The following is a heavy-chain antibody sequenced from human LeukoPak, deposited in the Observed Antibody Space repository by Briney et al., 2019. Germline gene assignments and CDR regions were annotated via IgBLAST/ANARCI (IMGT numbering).Heavy chain of an antibody. V-gene: IGHV3-23*01. CDR3: ARNYYDSSGYSFGPDY. Sequence: GGSLRLSCAASGFTFSSYAMSWVRQAPGKGLEWVSAISGSGGSTYYADSVKGRFTISRDNSKNTLYLQMNSLRSDDTAVYYCARNYYDSSGYSFGPDYWGQGTLVTVSS. D-gene: IGHD3-22*01. CDR1: GFTFSSYA. CDR2: ISGSGGST. J-gene: IGHJ4*02.